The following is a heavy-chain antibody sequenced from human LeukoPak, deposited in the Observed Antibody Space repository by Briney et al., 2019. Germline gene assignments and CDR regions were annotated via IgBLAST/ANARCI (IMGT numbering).Heavy chain of an antibody. Sequence: SDPLTPLCTLWIRLMSICYWRWPRQPAGKGLEWIGRIFNSGSTKYNPPLESRVPMSLDTSKNHFSLKTGYVTAADPARNCGARVITIEYSSWEHYSFYYMDVGGKGTTVTASS. D-gene: IGHD6-6*01. CDR3: ARVITIEYSSWEHYSFYYMDV. CDR1: IRLMSICY. CDR2: IFNSGST. J-gene: IGHJ6*03. V-gene: IGHV4-4*07.